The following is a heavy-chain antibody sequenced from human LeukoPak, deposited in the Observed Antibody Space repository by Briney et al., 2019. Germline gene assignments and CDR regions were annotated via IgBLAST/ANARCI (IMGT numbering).Heavy chain of an antibody. CDR1: GFTFSGYG. V-gene: IGHV3-30*03. CDR3: ARLMYYDFWSGYYNDY. Sequence: PGGSLRLSCEASGFTFSGYGMHWVRQAPGKGLEWVAVISYDGRGKNYGDSVKGRFTISRDNSKNTLYLQMNSLRAEDTAVYYCARLMYYDFWSGYYNDYWGQGTLVTVSS. J-gene: IGHJ4*02. CDR2: ISYDGRGK. D-gene: IGHD3-3*01.